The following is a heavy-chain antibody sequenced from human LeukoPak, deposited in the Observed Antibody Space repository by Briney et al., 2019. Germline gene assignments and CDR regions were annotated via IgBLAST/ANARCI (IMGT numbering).Heavy chain of an antibody. J-gene: IGHJ4*02. Sequence: ASVKVSCKASGYTFTSYDINWVRQATGQGLEWMGGIIPIFGTANYAQKFQGRVTITTDESTSTAYMELSSLRSEDTAVYYCARGEKGDYWGQGTLVTVSS. CDR3: ARGEKGDY. CDR2: IIPIFGTA. V-gene: IGHV1-69*05. CDR1: GYTFTSYD.